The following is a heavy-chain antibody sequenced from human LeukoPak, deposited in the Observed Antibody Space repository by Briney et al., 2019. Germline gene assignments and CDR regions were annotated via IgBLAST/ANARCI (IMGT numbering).Heavy chain of an antibody. D-gene: IGHD6-13*01. J-gene: IGHJ4*02. CDR3: ARMWGSSWSYFDY. Sequence: GGSLRLSCAASGFTFSSYAMSWVRQAPGKGLEWVSAISGSGGSTYYADSVKGRFTISRDNAKNSLYLQMNSLRAEDTAVYFCARMWGSSWSYFDYWGQGTLVTVSS. CDR2: ISGSGGST. V-gene: IGHV3-23*01. CDR1: GFTFSSYA.